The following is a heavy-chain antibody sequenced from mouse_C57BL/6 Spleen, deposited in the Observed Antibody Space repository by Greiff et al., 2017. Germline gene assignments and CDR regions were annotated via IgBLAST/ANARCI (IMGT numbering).Heavy chain of an antibody. V-gene: IGHV14-4*01. CDR2: IDPENGDT. CDR3: TSPFYYGSRVGFAY. Sequence: EVQLVESGAELVRPGASVKLSCTASGFNIKDDYMHWVKQRPEQGLEWIGWIDPENGDTEYASKFQGKATITADTSSNTAYLQLSSLTSEDTAVYYCTSPFYYGSRVGFAYWGQGTLVTVSA. D-gene: IGHD1-1*01. CDR1: GFNIKDDY. J-gene: IGHJ3*01.